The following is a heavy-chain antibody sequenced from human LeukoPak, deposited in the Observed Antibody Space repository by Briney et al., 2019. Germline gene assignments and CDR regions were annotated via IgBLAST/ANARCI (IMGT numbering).Heavy chain of an antibody. CDR3: ARDDTARAVLLWFGELGD. V-gene: IGHV1-3*01. CDR1: GYSFTSYA. CDR2: INAGNGNT. D-gene: IGHD3-10*01. Sequence: GASVNVSCKASGYSFTSYAMHWVRQAPGQRLEWMGWINAGNGNTKYSQKFQGRVTITRGTSASTAYMELSSLRSEDTAVYYCARDDTARAVLLWFGELGDWGQGTLVTVSS. J-gene: IGHJ4*02.